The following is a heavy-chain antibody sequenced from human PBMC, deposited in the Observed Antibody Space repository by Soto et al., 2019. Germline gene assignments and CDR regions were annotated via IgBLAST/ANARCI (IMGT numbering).Heavy chain of an antibody. Sequence: QVQLQESGPGLVKPSETLSLTCVVSGGSLSSYYWSWIRQPPGKGLEWIGYIYYSGSTNYNPSLKSRVTISVDTSKTQFSLKLSSVTAADTAVYYCARTWGSTKDYWGRGTLVTVSS. CDR1: GGSLSSYY. CDR3: ARTWGSTKDY. D-gene: IGHD3-16*01. CDR2: IYYSGST. V-gene: IGHV4-59*01. J-gene: IGHJ4*02.